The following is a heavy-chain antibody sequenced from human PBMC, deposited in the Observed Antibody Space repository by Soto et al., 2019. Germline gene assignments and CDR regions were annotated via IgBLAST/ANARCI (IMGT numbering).Heavy chain of an antibody. J-gene: IGHJ4*02. V-gene: IGHV1-18*01. CDR2: TSTNNGDT. CDR3: WREYCSGGRCYAPDY. D-gene: IGHD2-15*01. CDR1: GYTFTTFG. Sequence: QVQLGQSGAEVKPPGASVKVSCKASGYTFTTFGISWVRQAPGQGLEWMGWTSTNNGDTYYAPRFQGRVTVTKDTSTRTAYMELRSLRPDDTAVYYCWREYCSGGRCYAPDYWGQGTLVIVSS.